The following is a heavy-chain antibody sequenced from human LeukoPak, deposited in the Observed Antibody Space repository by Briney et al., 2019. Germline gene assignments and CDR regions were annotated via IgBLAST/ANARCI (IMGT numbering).Heavy chain of an antibody. CDR3: ARTEWELSLNAFDI. V-gene: IGHV1-18*01. CDR2: ISAYNGNT. CDR1: GYTFTSYG. Sequence: ASVKVSCKASGYTFTSYGISWVRQAPGQGLEWMGWISAYNGNTNYAQKLQGRVTMTTDTSTSTAYMELRSLRSDDTAVYHCARTEWELSLNAFDIWGQGTMVTVSS. J-gene: IGHJ3*02. D-gene: IGHD1-26*01.